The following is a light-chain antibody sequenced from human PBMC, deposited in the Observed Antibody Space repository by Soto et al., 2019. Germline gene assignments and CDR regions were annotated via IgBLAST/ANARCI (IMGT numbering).Light chain of an antibody. V-gene: IGKV4-1*01. Sequence: DIVMTQSPDSLAVSLGERATINCKSSQTVLYSSNNKNYLVWYQHKPGQPPKLLISWASTRESGVPDRFSGSGSGTDFTLTISSLQAEDVAVYYCQQYYNTPYTFGQGTKLENK. CDR3: QQYYNTPYT. CDR2: WAS. CDR1: QTVLYSSNNKNY. J-gene: IGKJ2*01.